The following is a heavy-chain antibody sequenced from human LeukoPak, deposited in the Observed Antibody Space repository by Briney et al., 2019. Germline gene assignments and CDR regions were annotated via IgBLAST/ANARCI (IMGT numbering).Heavy chain of an antibody. CDR2: IYSDGTT. Sequence: SETLSLTYSVSGASTTSYYWNWIRQAPGKGLEWIGYIYSDGTTSYSPSLRSRVTISIDTSRNQFSLKLSSVTAADAAVYYCARDTRSYDTSGYYYFDYWGQGALVTVSS. CDR1: GASTTSYY. J-gene: IGHJ4*02. V-gene: IGHV4-59*01. D-gene: IGHD3-22*01. CDR3: ARDTRSYDTSGYYYFDY.